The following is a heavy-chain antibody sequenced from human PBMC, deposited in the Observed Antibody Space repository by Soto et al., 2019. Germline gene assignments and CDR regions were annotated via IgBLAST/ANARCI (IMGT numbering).Heavy chain of an antibody. D-gene: IGHD6-13*01. CDR3: ARDLSSSSWYNWFAP. J-gene: IGHJ5*02. V-gene: IGHV1-3*05. Sequence: QVQLVQSGAEEKKPGASVKVSCKASGYTFTSYAMHWVRQAPGQRLEWMGWINAGNGNTKYSQKFQGRVTITRDTSASTAYMELSSLRSDDTAVYYCARDLSSSSWYNWFAPWGQGTLVTVSS. CDR2: INAGNGNT. CDR1: GYTFTSYA.